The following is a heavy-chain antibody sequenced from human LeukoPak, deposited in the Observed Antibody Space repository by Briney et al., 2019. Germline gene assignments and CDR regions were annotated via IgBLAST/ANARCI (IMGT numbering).Heavy chain of an antibody. CDR3: AKDDDGMDV. CDR1: GFTFTNYG. J-gene: IGHJ6*02. V-gene: IGHV3-23*01. CDR2: ISGSGGST. Sequence: SGGSLRLSCAASGFTFTNYGMSWVRQAPGKGLEWVSAISGSGGSTYYADSVKGRFTISRDNSKNTLYLQMNSLRAEDTAVYYCAKDDDGMDVWGQGTTVTVSS.